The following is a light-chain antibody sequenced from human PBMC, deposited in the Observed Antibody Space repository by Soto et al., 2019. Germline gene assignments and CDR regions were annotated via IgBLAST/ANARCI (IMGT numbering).Light chain of an antibody. CDR3: QQYYSTPLT. V-gene: IGKV4-1*01. J-gene: IGKJ4*01. CDR1: XTVLYSSNNKNY. CDR2: WAS. Sequence: DIVMTQSPDSLAXXXGXXXXIXCKSSXTVLYSSNNKNYLAWYQQKPGQPPKLLIYWASTRQSGVPDRFSGSGSGTDFTLTISSLQAEDVAVYYCQQYYSTPLTFGGGTKVELK.